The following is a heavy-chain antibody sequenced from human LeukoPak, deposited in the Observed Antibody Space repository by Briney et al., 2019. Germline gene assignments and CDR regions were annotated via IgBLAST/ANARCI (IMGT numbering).Heavy chain of an antibody. V-gene: IGHV1-2*06. J-gene: IGHJ4*02. CDR3: ARSGPYYYDSSGYLLD. CDR1: GYTFTGYY. D-gene: IGHD3-22*01. Sequence: GASVKVSCKASGYTFTGYYMHWVRQAPGQGLEWMGRSNPNSGGTNYAQKLQGRVTMTRDTSISTAYMELSSLRSADTAVYYCARSGPYYYDSSGYLLDWGQGTLVTVSS. CDR2: SNPNSGGT.